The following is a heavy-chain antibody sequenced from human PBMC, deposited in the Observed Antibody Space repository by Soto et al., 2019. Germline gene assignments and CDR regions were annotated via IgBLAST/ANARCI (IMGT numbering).Heavy chain of an antibody. J-gene: IGHJ5*02. V-gene: IGHV1-69*13. Sequence: GASVKVSCKASGGTFSSYAISWVRQAPGQGLEWMGGIIPIFGTANYAQKFQGRVTITADESTSTAYMELRSLRSDDTAVYYCARAGYCSGGSCFGSDPWGQGTLVTVSS. CDR2: IIPIFGTA. CDR1: GGTFSSYA. CDR3: ARAGYCSGGSCFGSDP. D-gene: IGHD2-15*01.